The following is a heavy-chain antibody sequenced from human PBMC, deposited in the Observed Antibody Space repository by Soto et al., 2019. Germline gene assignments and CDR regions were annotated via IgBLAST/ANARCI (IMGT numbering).Heavy chain of an antibody. D-gene: IGHD1-26*01. J-gene: IGHJ4*02. CDR3: AGGVGATSPDFDY. CDR1: GYTFTSYA. Sequence: ASVKVSCKASGYTFTSYAMHWVRQAPGQRREWMGWINAGNGNTKYSQKFQGRVTITRDTSASTAYMELSSLRSEDTAVYYCAGGVGATSPDFDYWGQGTLVTVSS. V-gene: IGHV1-3*01. CDR2: INAGNGNT.